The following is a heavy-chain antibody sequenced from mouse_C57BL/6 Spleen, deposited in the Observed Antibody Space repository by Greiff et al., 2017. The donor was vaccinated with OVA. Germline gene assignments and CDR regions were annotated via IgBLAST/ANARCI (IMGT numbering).Heavy chain of an antibody. CDR2: IRSKSNNYAT. J-gene: IGHJ4*01. D-gene: IGHD2-5*01. V-gene: IGHV10-1*01. CDR3: VRHGSNYDYAMDY. CDR1: GFSFNTYA. Sequence: EVQLQESGGGLVQPKGSLKLSCAASGFSFNTYAMNWVRQAPGKGLEWVARIRSKSNNYATYYADSVKDRFTISRDHSESMRYLQMNNLKTEDTAMYYCVRHGSNYDYAMDYWGQGTSVTVSS.